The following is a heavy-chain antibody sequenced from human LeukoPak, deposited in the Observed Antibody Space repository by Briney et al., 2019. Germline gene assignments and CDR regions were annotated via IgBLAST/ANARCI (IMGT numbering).Heavy chain of an antibody. J-gene: IGHJ3*02. CDR2: IYYSGST. Sequence: SETLSLTCTVSGGSISSGGYYWSWIRQHPGTGLEWIGYIYYSGSTYYNPSLKSRVTISVDTSKNQFSLKLSSVTAADTAVYYCARDRDYEAFDIWGQGTMVTVSS. CDR1: GGSISSGGYY. D-gene: IGHD4-17*01. V-gene: IGHV4-31*03. CDR3: ARDRDYEAFDI.